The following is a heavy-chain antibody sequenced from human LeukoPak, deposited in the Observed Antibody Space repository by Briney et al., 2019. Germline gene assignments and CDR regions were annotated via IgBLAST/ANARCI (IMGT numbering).Heavy chain of an antibody. CDR3: ARATQRQYYFDY. CDR2: INPNSGGT. CDR1: GYTFTGYY. D-gene: IGHD6-19*01. V-gene: IGHV1-2*02. Sequence: GASVKVSCKASGYTFTGYYMHWGRQSPGQGLEWMGWINPNSGGTNYAQKFQGRVTMTRDTSISKAYMELSRLRSDDTAVYYCARATQRQYYFDYWGQGTLVTVSS. J-gene: IGHJ4*02.